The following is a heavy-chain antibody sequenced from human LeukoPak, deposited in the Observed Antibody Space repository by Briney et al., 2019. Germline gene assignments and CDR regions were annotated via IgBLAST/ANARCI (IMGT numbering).Heavy chain of an antibody. CDR3: AKNLLGSEAFSWYFDL. V-gene: IGHV3-23*01. D-gene: IGHD1-26*01. Sequence: GGSLRLSCAASGFTFSIDGMSWVRQAPGKGLEWVSSISAGGGGTVYADSVKGRVTISRDNSKNTLYLQMHSLRAGDTAVYSCAKNLLGSEAFSWYFDLWGRGTLVTVSS. CDR1: GFTFSIDG. J-gene: IGHJ2*01. CDR2: ISAGGGGT.